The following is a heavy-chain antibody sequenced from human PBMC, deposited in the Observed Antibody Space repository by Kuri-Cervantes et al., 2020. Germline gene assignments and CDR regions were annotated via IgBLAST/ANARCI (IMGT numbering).Heavy chain of an antibody. J-gene: IGHJ4*02. CDR2: IKQDGSEK. CDR1: GFTFSDYW. CDR3: ARGWSGLTY. V-gene: IGHV3-7*01. Sequence: LSLTCAASGFTFSDYWMTWVRQAPGKGLEWVGNIKQDGSEKYYVDSVKGRFTISRDNAKNSVYLQMNSLRVEDTAVYFCARGWSGLTYWGQGTLVTVSS. D-gene: IGHD3-3*01.